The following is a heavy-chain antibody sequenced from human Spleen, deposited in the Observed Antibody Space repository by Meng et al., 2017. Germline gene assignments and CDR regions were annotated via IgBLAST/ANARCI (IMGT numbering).Heavy chain of an antibody. V-gene: IGHV3-74*01. CDR3: ARAGDDYIWFRY. J-gene: IGHJ4*02. CDR2: INSDGRTT. CDR1: GFTFSTYW. D-gene: IGHD3-16*01. Sequence: EVQLVESGGGLVQPGGSLRLSCAASGFTFSTYWMHWVRQAPGKGLVWVSRINSDGRTTNYADSVKGRFTISRDNAKNTVYLQMNSLRGEDTAVYYCARAGDDYIWFRYWGQGTLVTVSS.